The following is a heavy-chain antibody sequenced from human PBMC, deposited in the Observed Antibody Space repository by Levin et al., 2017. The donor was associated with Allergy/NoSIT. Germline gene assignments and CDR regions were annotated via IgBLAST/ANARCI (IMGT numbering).Heavy chain of an antibody. CDR3: ARYYYGSGSYFYIDY. Sequence: SQTLSLTCTVSGGSISSYYWTWIRQPPGKGLEWIGYIYSSGSTNYTPSLRSRVTISVDTSRNQFSLRLGSVTAADTAVYYCARYYYGSGSYFYIDYWGQGTLVTVSS. D-gene: IGHD3-10*01. J-gene: IGHJ4*02. V-gene: IGHV4-59*01. CDR1: GGSISSYY. CDR2: IYSSGST.